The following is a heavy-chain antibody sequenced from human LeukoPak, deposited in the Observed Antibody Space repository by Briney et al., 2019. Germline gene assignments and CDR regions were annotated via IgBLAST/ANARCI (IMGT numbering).Heavy chain of an antibody. J-gene: IGHJ4*02. CDR1: GFSFRDYG. Sequence: TGGSLRLSCEASGFSFRDYGMSWVRQAPGKGLEWVGRIKRIIDGGTTDYAAPVKGRFTVSRDDSINTLYLQMSSLKTEDTAVYYCAAQGGSGDLRYWGQGTLVTVSS. CDR2: IKRIIDGGTT. CDR3: AAQGGSGDLRY. V-gene: IGHV3-15*01. D-gene: IGHD4-17*01.